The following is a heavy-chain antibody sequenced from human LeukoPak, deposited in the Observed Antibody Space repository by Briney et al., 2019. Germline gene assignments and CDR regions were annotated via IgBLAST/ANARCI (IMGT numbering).Heavy chain of an antibody. CDR3: ARPPSTLPAVIPDY. CDR1: GFTFGDYA. Sequence: SLRLSFAASGFTFGDYAMSWVRQGPGKGLEWVGFIRSKSYGGTTEYAASVKDRFTISRDDSKSVTYLQMNSLKTEDTAVYYCARPPSTLPAVIPDYWGQGTLVTVSS. V-gene: IGHV3-49*04. D-gene: IGHD2-2*01. CDR2: IRSKSYGGTT. J-gene: IGHJ4*02.